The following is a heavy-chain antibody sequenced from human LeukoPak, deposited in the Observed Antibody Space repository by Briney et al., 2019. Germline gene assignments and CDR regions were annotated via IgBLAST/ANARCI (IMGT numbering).Heavy chain of an antibody. CDR2: ISSNGGST. CDR3: ARVGYDFWSSYYYYMDV. V-gene: IGHV3-64*01. Sequence: PGGSLRLSCAASGFTLSSYAMHWVRQAPGKGLEYVSAISSNGGSTYYANSVKGRLTISRDNSKNTLYLQMGSLRAEDMAVYYCARVGYDFWSSYYYYMDVWGKGTTVTVSS. CDR1: GFTLSSYA. D-gene: IGHD3-3*01. J-gene: IGHJ6*03.